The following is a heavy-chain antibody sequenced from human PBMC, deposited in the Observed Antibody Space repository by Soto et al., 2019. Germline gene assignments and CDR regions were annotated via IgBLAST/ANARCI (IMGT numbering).Heavy chain of an antibody. J-gene: IGHJ4*02. CDR2: IIPIFGTA. D-gene: IGHD3-9*01. V-gene: IGHV1-69*01. CDR3: ARDLKGDMLDGCDY. Sequence: QVQLVQSVAEVKKPGSSVKVSCKASGVTFSSYAISWVRQAPGQGLEWMGGIIPIFGTANYAQKFQGRVTMTADESTSTASMELSSLRSEDKAVYYCARDLKGDMLDGCDYLGQGTLVTVSS. CDR1: GVTFSSYA.